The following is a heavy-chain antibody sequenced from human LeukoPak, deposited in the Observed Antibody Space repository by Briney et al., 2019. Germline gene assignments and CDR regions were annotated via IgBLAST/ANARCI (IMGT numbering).Heavy chain of an antibody. CDR2: IYYTGGT. D-gene: IGHD3-3*01. CDR1: GGSIGNYY. Sequence: SETLSLTCTVSGGSIGNYYWNWIRQPPGKGLEWIGYIYYTGGTDYNPSLKSRVTISVDTSKNQISLKLRSATAADTAVYYCARVSGLTSGYYYSDYWGQGTLVTVSS. CDR3: ARVSGLTSGYYYSDY. J-gene: IGHJ4*02. V-gene: IGHV4-59*01.